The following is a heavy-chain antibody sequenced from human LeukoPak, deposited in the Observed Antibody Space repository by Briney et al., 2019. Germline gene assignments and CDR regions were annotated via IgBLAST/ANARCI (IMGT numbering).Heavy chain of an antibody. CDR3: ARIVGPIYFDY. D-gene: IGHD1-26*01. Sequence: PSETLSLTCTVSGGSISSSSHYWGWIRQPPGKGLEWIGSIYYSGSTYCNPSLKRRVSISIATSKNQFPLKLSSVTAADTAVYYCARIVGPIYFDYWGQGTLVTVSS. J-gene: IGHJ4*02. CDR2: IYYSGST. CDR1: GGSISSSSHY. V-gene: IGHV4-39*01.